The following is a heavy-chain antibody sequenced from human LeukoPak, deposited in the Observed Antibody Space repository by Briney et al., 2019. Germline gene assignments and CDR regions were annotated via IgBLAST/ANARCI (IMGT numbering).Heavy chain of an antibody. Sequence: SETLSLTCSVSGASITDSPYYWAWIRQPPGKGLEWIGNIYYVGSTFYNPSLKSRVTISIDTSMNHFSLNLKSVTAADTAAYYCAFGDNDFDFWGRGTLVTVSS. D-gene: IGHD1-1*01. CDR3: AFGDNDFDF. V-gene: IGHV4-39*07. J-gene: IGHJ2*01. CDR1: GASITDSPYY. CDR2: IYYVGST.